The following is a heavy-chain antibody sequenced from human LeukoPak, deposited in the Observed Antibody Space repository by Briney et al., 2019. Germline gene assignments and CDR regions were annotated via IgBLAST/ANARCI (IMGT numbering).Heavy chain of an antibody. J-gene: IGHJ4*02. CDR2: ISYDGSNK. V-gene: IGHV3-30*18. Sequence: GGSLRLSCAASGFPFSSYGMHWVRHAPGKGLEWVAVISYDGSNKFYADSVKGRFTLSRDNSKNTLYLQMSSLRAEDTAVYYCAKGGRYYGSGSYQGTAYYFDYWGQGTLVTVSS. CDR3: AKGGRYYGSGSYQGTAYYFDY. CDR1: GFPFSSYG. D-gene: IGHD3-10*01.